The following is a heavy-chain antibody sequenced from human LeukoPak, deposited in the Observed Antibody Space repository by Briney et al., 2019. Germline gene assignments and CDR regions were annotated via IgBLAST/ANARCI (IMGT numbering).Heavy chain of an antibody. CDR1: GYTFTGYY. D-gene: IGHD4-17*01. CDR2: INHNSGGT. V-gene: IGHV1-2*06. Sequence: ASLKVSCKASGYTFTGYYMHWVRQAPGQGLEWMGRINHNSGGTNYAQKFQGRVTMTRDTSISTAYMELSRLRSDDTAVYYCARAPYGDAFDIWGQGTMVTVSS. J-gene: IGHJ3*02. CDR3: ARAPYGDAFDI.